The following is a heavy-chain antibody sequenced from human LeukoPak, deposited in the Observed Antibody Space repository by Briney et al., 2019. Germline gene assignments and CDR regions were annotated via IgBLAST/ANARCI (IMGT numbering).Heavy chain of an antibody. J-gene: IGHJ6*03. Sequence: SETLPLTCTVSGASISSGSYYWSWIRQPAGKGLEWIGRIYTSGSTNYNPSLKSRVTISVDTSKNQFSLKLSSVTAADTAVYYCARVVDYYYYMDVWGKGTTVTVSS. D-gene: IGHD5-12*01. V-gene: IGHV4-61*02. CDR2: IYTSGST. CDR3: ARVVDYYYYMDV. CDR1: GASISSGSYY.